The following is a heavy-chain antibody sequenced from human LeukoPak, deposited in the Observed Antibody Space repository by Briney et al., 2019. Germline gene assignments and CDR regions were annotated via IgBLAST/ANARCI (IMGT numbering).Heavy chain of an antibody. CDR3: ARDQEGFDY. Sequence: ASVKVSCKASGYTFTINYIHWVRQAPGQGLEWMGMIYPRDGSTSYAQKFQGRVAVTRDTSTSTVHVELSGLRSEDTAVYYCARDQEGFDYWGQGTLVTVSS. CDR1: GYTFTINY. V-gene: IGHV1-46*01. CDR2: IYPRDGST. J-gene: IGHJ4*02.